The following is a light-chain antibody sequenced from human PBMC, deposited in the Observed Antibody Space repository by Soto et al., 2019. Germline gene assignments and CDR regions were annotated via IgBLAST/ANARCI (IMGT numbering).Light chain of an antibody. Sequence: EIVLTQSPGTLSLSPGARATLSCRASQSVSSAYLAWYQHKPGQPPTLLIYSASSRVTGIPDRFSGSGSGTDVTLTISRLEPEDFSVYYCQQYGSSSTWTFGQGTKVEIK. CDR3: QQYGSSSTWT. V-gene: IGKV3-20*01. CDR1: QSVSSAY. J-gene: IGKJ1*01. CDR2: SAS.